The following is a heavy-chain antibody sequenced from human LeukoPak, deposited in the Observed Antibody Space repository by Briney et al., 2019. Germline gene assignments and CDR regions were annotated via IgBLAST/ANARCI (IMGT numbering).Heavy chain of an antibody. CDR2: ISSSSSYI. CDR1: GFTFSSYS. CDR3: ARAHTTRYYDILTGYWNY. V-gene: IGHV3-21*01. Sequence: GGSLRLSCAASGFTFSSYSMNWVRQAPGKGLEWVSSISSSSSYIYYADSVKGRFTISRDNAKNSLYLQMNSMRAEDTAVYYCARAHTTRYYDILTGYWNYWGQGTLVTVSS. J-gene: IGHJ4*02. D-gene: IGHD3-9*01.